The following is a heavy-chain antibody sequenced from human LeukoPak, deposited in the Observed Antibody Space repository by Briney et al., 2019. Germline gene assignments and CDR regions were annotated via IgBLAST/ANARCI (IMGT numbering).Heavy chain of an antibody. CDR3: ARGRIAARSFVDY. V-gene: IGHV3-48*01. CDR1: GFTFSSYS. J-gene: IGHJ4*02. Sequence: GGSLRLSCAASGFTFSSYSMNWVRQAPGKGLEWVSYISSSSSTIYYADSVKGRFTISRDNAKNSLYLQMNSLRAEDTAVYYCARGRIAARSFVDYWGQGTLVTVSS. D-gene: IGHD6-6*01. CDR2: ISSSSSTI.